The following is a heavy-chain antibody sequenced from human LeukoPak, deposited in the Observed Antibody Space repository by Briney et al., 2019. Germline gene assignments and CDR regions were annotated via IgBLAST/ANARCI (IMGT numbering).Heavy chain of an antibody. CDR2: ISAYNGNT. Sequence: ASVKVSCKASGYTFTSYGISWVRQAPGQGLEWMGWISAYNGNTNYAQKLQGRATMTTDTSTSTAYMELRSLRSDDTAVYYCARERYYDFWSGTSSFDYWGQGTLVTVSS. CDR3: ARERYYDFWSGTSSFDY. V-gene: IGHV1-18*01. CDR1: GYTFTSYG. J-gene: IGHJ4*02. D-gene: IGHD3-3*01.